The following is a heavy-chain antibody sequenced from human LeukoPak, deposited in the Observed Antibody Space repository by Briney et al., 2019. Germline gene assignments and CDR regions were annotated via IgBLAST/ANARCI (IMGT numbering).Heavy chain of an antibody. J-gene: IGHJ6*03. CDR2: INPNSGGT. Sequence: ASVKVSCKASGYTFTNYAINWVRQAPGQGLEWMGWINPNSGGTNYAQKFQGRVTMTRDTSISTAYMELSRLRSDDTAVYYCARDQYYDFWSGFEYYYYYMDVWGKGTTVTVSS. D-gene: IGHD3-3*01. V-gene: IGHV1-2*02. CDR1: GYTFTNYA. CDR3: ARDQYYDFWSGFEYYYYYMDV.